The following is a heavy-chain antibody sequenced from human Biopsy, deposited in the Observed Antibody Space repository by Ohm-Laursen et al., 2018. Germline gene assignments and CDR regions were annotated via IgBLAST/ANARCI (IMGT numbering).Heavy chain of an antibody. CDR2: INPNSGDT. CDR3: ARMEQPHDY. CDR1: GYPFSNYY. V-gene: IGHV1-2*06. D-gene: IGHD6-13*01. Sequence: GASVKVSCKSSGYPFSNYYLFWVRQAPGQGLEWMGRINPNSGDTVFARNFQGRVTMTRDMAISTVYMDLRNLRPDDTAVYFCARMEQPHDYWGQGTLVTVSS. J-gene: IGHJ4*02.